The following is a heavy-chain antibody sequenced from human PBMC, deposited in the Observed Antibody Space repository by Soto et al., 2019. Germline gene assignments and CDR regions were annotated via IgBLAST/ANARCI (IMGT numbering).Heavy chain of an antibody. J-gene: IGHJ5*02. Sequence: SETLSLTCNVTGFSIISGSYFWSWIRQSPGKGLEWLGYIYYTGATSYNPALGGRVTISLDTSKTQFSLKLTSVTAADTAVYFCARDNPSPFQYSPAGWCDPWGQGARVTVS. CDR3: ARDNPSPFQYSPAGWCDP. CDR1: GFSIISGSYF. D-gene: IGHD2-15*01. CDR2: IYYTGAT. V-gene: IGHV4-61*01.